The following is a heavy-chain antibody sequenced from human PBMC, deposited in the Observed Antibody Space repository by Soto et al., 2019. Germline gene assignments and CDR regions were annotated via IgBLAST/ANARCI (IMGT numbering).Heavy chain of an antibody. D-gene: IGHD3-10*01. CDR3: ARGHEESGSHHQDFDY. V-gene: IGHV4-34*01. Sequence: ASETLSLTCAVYGGSFSGYYWSWIRQPPGKGLEWIGEINHSGSTNYNPSLKSRVTISVDTSKNQFSLKLSSVTAADTAVYYCARGHEESGSHHQDFDYWGQGTLVTVSS. CDR1: GGSFSGYY. J-gene: IGHJ4*02. CDR2: INHSGST.